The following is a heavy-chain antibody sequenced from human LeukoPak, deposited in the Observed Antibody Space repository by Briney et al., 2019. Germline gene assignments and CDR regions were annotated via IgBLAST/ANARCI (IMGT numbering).Heavy chain of an antibody. V-gene: IGHV1-24*01. D-gene: IGHD1-1*01. CDR3: ATMGTHKLEPLPGCGFDP. CDR1: GYTLTVLS. CDR2: FDPEDGET. Sequence: EASVKVSCKVSGYTLTVLSMHWVRQAPGKGPVWMRGFDPEDGETIYAQKFQGRVTMTEDTSTDTAYMELSSLRSEDTAVYYCATMGTHKLEPLPGCGFDPWGQGTLVTVSS. J-gene: IGHJ5*02.